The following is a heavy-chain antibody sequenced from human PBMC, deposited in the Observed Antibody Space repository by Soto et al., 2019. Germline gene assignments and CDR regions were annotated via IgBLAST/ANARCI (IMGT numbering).Heavy chain of an antibody. D-gene: IGHD6-13*01. CDR2: ISYDGTNE. CDR1: GFTFSTYA. J-gene: IGHJ5*02. Sequence: QVQLVESGGGVVQPGRSLRLSCAASGFTFSTYAMHWVRQAPGKGLEGLAVISYDGTNEIYADSVKGRFIISRDNSMNTLFLQMNSLRPEDTAMYYCARDLVPLAGTNWAANHFDPWGQGNLVTVSS. CDR3: ARDLVPLAGTNWAANHFDP. V-gene: IGHV3-30-3*01.